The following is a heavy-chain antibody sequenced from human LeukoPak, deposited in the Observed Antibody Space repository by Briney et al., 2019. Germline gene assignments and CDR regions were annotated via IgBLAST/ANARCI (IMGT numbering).Heavy chain of an antibody. CDR3: ASHSSSWYGFDY. CDR2: IYSGGST. V-gene: IGHV3-NL1*01. D-gene: IGHD6-13*01. CDR1: GFTFSSYG. Sequence: PGRSLRLSCAASGFTFSSYGMHWVRQAPGKGLEWVSVIYSGGSTYYADSVKGRFTISRDNSKNTLYLQMNSLRAEDTAVYYCASHSSSWYGFDYWGQGTLVTVSS. J-gene: IGHJ4*02.